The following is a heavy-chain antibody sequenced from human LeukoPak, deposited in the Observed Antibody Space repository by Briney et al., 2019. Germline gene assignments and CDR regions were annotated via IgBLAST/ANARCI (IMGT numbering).Heavy chain of an antibody. CDR3: ARGFGYSNNYYFDY. D-gene: IGHD6-13*01. J-gene: IGHJ4*02. CDR2: IYSGGST. Sequence: GGSLRLSCAASGFTVSSNYMSWVRQAPGKGLEWVSVIYSGGSTYYADSVKGRFTISRDNSKNTLYLQMNSLRAENTAVYYCARGFGYSNNYYFDYWGQGTLVTVSS. V-gene: IGHV3-66*01. CDR1: GFTVSSNY.